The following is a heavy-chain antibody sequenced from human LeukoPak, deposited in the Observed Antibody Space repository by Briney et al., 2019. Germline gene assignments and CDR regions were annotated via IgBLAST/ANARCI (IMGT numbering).Heavy chain of an antibody. J-gene: IGHJ6*02. V-gene: IGHV3-30*18. D-gene: IGHD5-12*01. CDR2: ISYDGSNK. CDR1: GFTFSSYG. Sequence: GRSLRLSCAASGFTFSSYGMHWVRQAPGKGLEWVAVISYDGSNKYYADSVKGRFTISRDNSKNTLYLQMNSLRAEDTAVYYCAKDGWLYGMDVWGQGTTVTVSS. CDR3: AKDGWLYGMDV.